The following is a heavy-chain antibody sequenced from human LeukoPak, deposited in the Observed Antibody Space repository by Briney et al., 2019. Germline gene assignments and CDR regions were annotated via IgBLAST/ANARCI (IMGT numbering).Heavy chain of an antibody. D-gene: IGHD2-2*01. V-gene: IGHV3-48*03. J-gene: IGHJ4*02. CDR2: ISTSGSTQ. CDR1: GFTFSSYG. CDR3: AREGFCSTTTCHFSFDY. Sequence: GGSLRLSCAASGFTFSSYGMNWVRQAPGKGLEWVSYISTSGSTQYYADPVKGRFTISRDNAKNSLCLQMNSLRAEGTAVYYCAREGFCSTTTCHFSFDYWGQGILVTVSS.